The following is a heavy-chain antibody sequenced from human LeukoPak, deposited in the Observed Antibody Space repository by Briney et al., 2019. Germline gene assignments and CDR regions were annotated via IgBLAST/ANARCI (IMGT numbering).Heavy chain of an antibody. CDR1: GFTLREYY. Sequence: GGSLRLSRAASGFTLREYYMSGIRQAPGRGLAGVSYISSSGSTIYYADSVKGPFSISRDNAKNSLYLRMSSLRAEDTAVYYSARDHGSCSRVGFDYWGQGTLVTVSS. D-gene: IGHD6-19*01. CDR2: ISSSGSTI. CDR3: ARDHGSCSRVGFDY. J-gene: IGHJ4*02. V-gene: IGHV3-11*04.